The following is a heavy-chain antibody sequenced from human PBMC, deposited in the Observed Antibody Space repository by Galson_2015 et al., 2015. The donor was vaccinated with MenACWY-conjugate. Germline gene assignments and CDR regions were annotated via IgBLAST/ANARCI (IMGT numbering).Heavy chain of an antibody. J-gene: IGHJ3*02. CDR2: IYYSGST. CDR3: ARAAEDAFDI. V-gene: IGHV4-39*07. Sequence: QVQLQESGPGLVKPSETLSLTCTVSGGSISSSSYYWGWIRQPPGKGLEWIGSIYYSGSTYYNPSLKSRVTISVDTSKNQFSLKLSSVTATDTAVYYCARAAEDAFDIWGQGTMVTVSS. CDR1: GGSISSSSYY.